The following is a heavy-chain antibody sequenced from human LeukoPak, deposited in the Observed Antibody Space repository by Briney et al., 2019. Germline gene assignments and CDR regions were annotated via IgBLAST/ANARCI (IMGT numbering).Heavy chain of an antibody. V-gene: IGHV4-38-2*02. CDR3: ARDSDSGGYHYGLIYSDF. CDR1: TYSISSGYY. CDR2: IFHSGNT. J-gene: IGHJ4*02. Sequence: SETLSLTCNVYTYSISSGYYWGWIRQPPGKGLEWIGSIFHSGNTYYNPSLENRVSISVDTAKNQFSLELSSVTDADTAVYYCARDSDSGGYHYGLIYSDFWGQGTLVAVSS. D-gene: IGHD3-22*01.